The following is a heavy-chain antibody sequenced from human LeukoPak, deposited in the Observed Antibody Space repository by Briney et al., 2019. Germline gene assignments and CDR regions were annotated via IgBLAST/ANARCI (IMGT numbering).Heavy chain of an antibody. Sequence: PGGSLRLSSAASDFTFWTYPMSWLRQAPGKGLEWVAAISVSDTTYYARSVKGRFTISIDNSKNTLYLQMNSLRAEDTAVYYCAKDSRWPNDAFDIWGQGILVTVSS. CDR1: DFTFWTYP. V-gene: IGHV3-23*01. CDR2: ISVSDTT. D-gene: IGHD6-13*01. J-gene: IGHJ3*02. CDR3: AKDSRWPNDAFDI.